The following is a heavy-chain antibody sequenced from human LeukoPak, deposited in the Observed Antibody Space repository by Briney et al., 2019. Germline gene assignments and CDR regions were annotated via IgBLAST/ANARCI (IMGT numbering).Heavy chain of an antibody. J-gene: IGHJ6*03. CDR3: AGGSSGDCTNGVCYYYYYYYMDV. CDR2: ISSRSSYI. D-gene: IGHD2-8*01. V-gene: IGHV3-21*01. CDR1: GFTLSSYS. Sequence: PGGSLRLSCAASGFTLSSYSMNWVRQAPGKGLEWVSSISSRSSYIYYADSVKGRFTISRDNAKNSLYLQMNSLRAEDTAVYYCAGGSSGDCTNGVCYYYYYYYMDVWGKGTTVTVSS.